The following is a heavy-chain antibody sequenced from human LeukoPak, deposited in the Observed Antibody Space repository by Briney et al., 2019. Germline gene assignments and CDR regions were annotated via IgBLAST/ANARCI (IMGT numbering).Heavy chain of an antibody. D-gene: IGHD2-21*01. CDR1: GYTFTSYD. CDR3: ARGGLYCGGDCYDGGAFDI. J-gene: IGHJ3*02. Sequence: ASVKVSCKASGYTFTSYDINWVRQATGQGLEWMGWMNPNSGNTGYAQKFQGRVTITRNTSISTAYMELSSLRSEDTAVYYCARGGLYCGGDCYDGGAFDIWGQGTMVTVSS. CDR2: MNPNSGNT. V-gene: IGHV1-8*03.